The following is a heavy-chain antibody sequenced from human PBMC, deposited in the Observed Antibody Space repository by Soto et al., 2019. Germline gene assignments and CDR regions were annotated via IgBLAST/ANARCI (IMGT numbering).Heavy chain of an antibody. CDR2: MNPNSGNT. CDR1: GYTFTSYD. Sequence: GASVKVSCKASGYTFTSYDTNWVRQATGQGLEWMGWMNPNSGNTAYAQKFQGRVTMTRNTSISTAYMELSSLRSEDTAVYYCAREREGSGFDPWGQGTLVTVSS. V-gene: IGHV1-8*01. J-gene: IGHJ5*02. CDR3: AREREGSGFDP. D-gene: IGHD1-26*01.